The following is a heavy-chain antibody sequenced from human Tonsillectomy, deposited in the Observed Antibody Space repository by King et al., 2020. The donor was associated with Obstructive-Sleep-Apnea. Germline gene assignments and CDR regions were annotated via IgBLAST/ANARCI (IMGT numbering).Heavy chain of an antibody. V-gene: IGHV4-59*01. CDR1: GGSIGSDY. CDR3: ERNGDYIDVDY. D-gene: IGHD3-10*01. CDR2: IHFRGIT. J-gene: IGHJ4*02. Sequence: VQLQESGPGLVKPSETLSLTCTVSGGSIGSDYWSWVRQPPGKGLEWIGYIHFRGITTYNPSRKSRVTMSVDTSKNQFYLRLTSVTAADTAVYYSERNGDYIDVDYWGQGTLVTVS.